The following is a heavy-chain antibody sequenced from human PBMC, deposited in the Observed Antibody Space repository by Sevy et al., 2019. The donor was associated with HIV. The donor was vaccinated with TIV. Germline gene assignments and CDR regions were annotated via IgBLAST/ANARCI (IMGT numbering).Heavy chain of an antibody. D-gene: IGHD4-17*01. J-gene: IGHJ4*02. V-gene: IGHV3-33*01. CDR1: GFTFSTYG. Sequence: GGSLRLSCAASGFTFSTYGMHWVRQAPGKGLEWVAVIWFDGSNTYYADSVKGRFTISRDIAKNTLQLQMNSLRAEDKAVYYCARDLEFYDYGDYGPAFMPDYWGQGTLVTVSS. CDR2: IWFDGSNT. CDR3: ARDLEFYDYGDYGPAFMPDY.